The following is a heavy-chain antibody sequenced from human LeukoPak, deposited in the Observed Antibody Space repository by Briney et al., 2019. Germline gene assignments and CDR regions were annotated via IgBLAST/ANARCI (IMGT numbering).Heavy chain of an antibody. J-gene: IGHJ4*02. V-gene: IGHV3-30*03. D-gene: IGHD2-15*01. Sequence: GGSLRLSCAASGFTFSSYGMHWVRQAPGKGLEWVAVISYDGSNKYYADSVKGRFTISRDNSKNTLYLQMNSLRAEDTAVYYCARAPYVVVAATDWGQGTLVTVSS. CDR1: GFTFSSYG. CDR3: ARAPYVVVAATD. CDR2: ISYDGSNK.